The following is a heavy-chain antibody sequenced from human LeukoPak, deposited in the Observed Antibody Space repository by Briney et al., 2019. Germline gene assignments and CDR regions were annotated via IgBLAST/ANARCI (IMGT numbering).Heavy chain of an antibody. V-gene: IGHV3-9*01. D-gene: IGHD3-10*01. CDR3: AKGAYGSGSSAPPADC. J-gene: IGHJ4*02. CDR2: ITRNSGSL. CDR1: GFNINNHA. Sequence: GRSLRLSCAASGFNINNHAMRWVRQAPGKGLEWVSSITRNSGSLNYADSVKGRFTISRDNAKNSLYLQMNSLRADDTALYYCAKGAYGSGSSAPPADCWGQGTLVTVSS.